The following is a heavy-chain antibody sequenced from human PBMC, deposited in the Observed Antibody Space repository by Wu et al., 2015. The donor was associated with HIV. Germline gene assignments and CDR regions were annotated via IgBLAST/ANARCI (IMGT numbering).Heavy chain of an antibody. V-gene: IGHV1-8*03. CDR2: MNPNSGNT. Sequence: QVQLVQSGAEVKKPGASVKVSCKASGYIFSSYDINWVRQAPGQGLEWMGWMNPNSGNTGYAQKFQGRVTVTRDTSITTAYMELSSLRSEDTAVYYCARGNRGGIVMDPDAKHNYYCYMDVWGKGTTVTVSS. CDR3: ARGNRGGIVMDPDAKHNYYCYMDV. J-gene: IGHJ6*03. CDR1: GYIFSSYD. D-gene: IGHD2-21*01.